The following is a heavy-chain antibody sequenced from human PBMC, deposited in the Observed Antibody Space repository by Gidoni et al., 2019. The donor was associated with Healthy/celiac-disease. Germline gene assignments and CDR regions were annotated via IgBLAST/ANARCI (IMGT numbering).Heavy chain of an antibody. D-gene: IGHD3-10*01. CDR1: GYTFTSYY. V-gene: IGHV1-46*03. J-gene: IGHJ4*02. CDR3: SINGGFGEGTDY. Sequence: KASGYTFTSYYMHWVRQAPGQGLEWMGIINPSGGSTSYAQKFQGRVTMTRDTSTSTVYMELSSLRSEDAAVYYCSINGGFGEGTDYWGQGTLVTVSS. CDR2: INPSGGST.